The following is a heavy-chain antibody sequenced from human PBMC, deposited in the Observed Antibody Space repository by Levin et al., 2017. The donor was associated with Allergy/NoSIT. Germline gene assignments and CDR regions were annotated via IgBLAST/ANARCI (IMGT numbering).Heavy chain of an antibody. D-gene: IGHD1-1*01. V-gene: IGHV3-48*04. Sequence: SGGSLRLSCAASGFSFSKSGMNWVRQAPGQGLEWVSYIRPTSEIIHYADSVKGRFTISRDNAKNSLYLQMNSLRVEDTAIYYCVRALTTIRGGMDVWGQGTTVTVSS. CDR3: VRALTTIRGGMDV. CDR1: GFSFSKSG. J-gene: IGHJ6*02. CDR2: IRPTSEII.